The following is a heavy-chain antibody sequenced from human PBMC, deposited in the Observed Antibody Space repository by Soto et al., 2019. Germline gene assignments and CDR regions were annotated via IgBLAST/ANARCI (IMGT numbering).Heavy chain of an antibody. CDR1: GGSVSSGYFF. D-gene: IGHD1-26*01. J-gene: IGHJ6*02. V-gene: IGHV4-61*01. CDR2: IDYSGST. Sequence: TSETLSLTCTVSGGSVSSGYFFWSWVRQPPGKGLEWIGYIDYSGSTNYNPSLKNRVTMSVDTSKNRFSLKLSSVTTADTAVYYCARVVQKDGGLPSNYYYGVDVWGQGTTVTVSS. CDR3: ARVVQKDGGLPSNYYYGVDV.